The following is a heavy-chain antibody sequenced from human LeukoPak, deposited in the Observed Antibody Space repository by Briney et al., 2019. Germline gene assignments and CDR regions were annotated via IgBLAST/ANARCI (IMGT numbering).Heavy chain of an antibody. CDR3: ARDLPAVVD. CDR1: GFSFSSYS. CDR2: ISRSSSDI. J-gene: IGHJ4*02. V-gene: IGHV3-21*01. D-gene: IGHD2-2*01. Sequence: GGSLRLSCAASGFSFSSYSMSWVRQAPGKGLEWVSFISRSSSDIYHADSVEGRFTISRDNAKNSLYLQMNSLRAEDTAVYYCARDLPAVVDWGQGTLVTVSS.